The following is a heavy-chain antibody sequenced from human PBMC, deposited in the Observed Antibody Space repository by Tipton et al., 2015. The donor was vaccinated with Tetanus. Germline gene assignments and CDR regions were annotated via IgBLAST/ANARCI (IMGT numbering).Heavy chain of an antibody. CDR1: GFTFSNYA. D-gene: IGHD3-3*01. J-gene: IGHJ4*02. CDR3: ARSKGGTREYYAIKY. V-gene: IGHV3-23*01. Sequence: SLRLSCAASGFTFSNYAMAWVRQAPGKGLEWVSGISVRGSHTYYADPVKGRFSISRDNSKNTVYLQMNSLRDEDTAVYYCARSKGGTREYYAIKYWGQGTLVTVSS. CDR2: ISVRGSHT.